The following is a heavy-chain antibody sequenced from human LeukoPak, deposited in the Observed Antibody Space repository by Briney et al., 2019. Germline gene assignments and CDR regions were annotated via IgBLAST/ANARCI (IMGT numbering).Heavy chain of an antibody. V-gene: IGHV3-9*01. CDR3: AKDGAQYSSGPECDP. CDR2: ISWNSDTV. J-gene: IGHJ5*02. D-gene: IGHD6-19*01. Sequence: GGSLRLSCAASGFTFDDYAMHWVRQAPGKGLEWVSSISWNSDTVAYADSVKGRFTISRDNSKKTVSLEMSSLTAADTGVYYCAKDGAQYSSGPECDPRGQGALVTVSP. CDR1: GFTFDDYA.